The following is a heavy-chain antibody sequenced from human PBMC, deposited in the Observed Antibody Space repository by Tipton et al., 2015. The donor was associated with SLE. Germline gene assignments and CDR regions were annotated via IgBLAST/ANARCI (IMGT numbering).Heavy chain of an antibody. V-gene: IGHV4-34*01. Sequence: GLVKPSETLSLICAVYGGSFSGYCWSWIRQSPGKGLEWIGEINHSGSTNYKPSLKSRVTISVDTSKNQFSLKLSSVTAADTAVYYCASGILTGYAAFDIWGPGTMVTVSS. J-gene: IGHJ3*02. D-gene: IGHD3-9*01. CDR2: INHSGST. CDR1: GGSFSGYC. CDR3: ASGILTGYAAFDI.